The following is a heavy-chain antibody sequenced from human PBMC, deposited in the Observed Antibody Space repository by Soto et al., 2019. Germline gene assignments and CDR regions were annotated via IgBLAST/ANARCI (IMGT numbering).Heavy chain of an antibody. CDR3: GGAPPPARTSLPYYMDV. V-gene: IGHV3-66*01. CDR1: RFTVSSNY. Sequence: EVQLVESGGGLVQPGGSLRLSCAASRFTVSSNYMNWVRQTPGKGLEWVSIIYGDGSTDYADSVKGRFTISRDNSKNTIYLRMNRLRAEDMAVYYCGGAPPPARTSLPYYMDVWGQGTPVTVSS. D-gene: IGHD2-2*01. CDR2: IYGDGST. J-gene: IGHJ6*03.